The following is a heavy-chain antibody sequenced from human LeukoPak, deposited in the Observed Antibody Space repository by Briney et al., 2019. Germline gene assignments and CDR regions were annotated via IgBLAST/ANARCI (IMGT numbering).Heavy chain of an antibody. V-gene: IGHV3-7*05. D-gene: IGHD3-16*01. J-gene: IGHJ6*02. CDR3: ARDRGSSAGMDV. CDR2: INQDGSEK. Sequence: GGSLRVSCKASGFTFSSFWMSWVRHSPGKGLEWVALINQDGSEKYYVDSVKGRFTISRDNAKNSLYLQMTSFRAEDTAVYYCARDRGSSAGMDVWGQGTTVTVSS. CDR1: GFTFSSFW.